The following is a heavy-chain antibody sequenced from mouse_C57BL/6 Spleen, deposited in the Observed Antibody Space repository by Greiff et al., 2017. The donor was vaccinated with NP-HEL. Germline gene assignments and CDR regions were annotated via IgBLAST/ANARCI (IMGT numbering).Heavy chain of an antibody. D-gene: IGHD2-3*01. V-gene: IGHV1-39*01. CDR2: INPNYGTT. Sequence: LVEPGASVKISCTASGYSFTDYNMNWVKQSNGKSLEWIGVINPNYGTTSYNQKFKGKATLTVDQSSSTAYMQLNSLTSEDSAVYYCARMEVYDGYYYARDYWGQGTSVTVSS. CDR1: GYSFTDYN. J-gene: IGHJ4*01. CDR3: ARMEVYDGYYYARDY.